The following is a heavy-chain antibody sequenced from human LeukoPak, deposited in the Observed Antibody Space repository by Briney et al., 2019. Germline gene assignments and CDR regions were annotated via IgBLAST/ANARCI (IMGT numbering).Heavy chain of an antibody. CDR3: ATYRQVLLPFES. J-gene: IGHJ4*02. D-gene: IGHD2-8*02. CDR2: IFPSGGEV. V-gene: IGHV3-23*01. Sequence: GGSLRLSCAASGFTFSTFAMVWVRQPPGKGLEWVSSIFPSGGEVHYADSVRGRFTISRDNSKSTLSLQMNSLRADDTAIYYCATYRQVLLPFESWGQGTLVTVSS. CDR1: GFTFSTFA.